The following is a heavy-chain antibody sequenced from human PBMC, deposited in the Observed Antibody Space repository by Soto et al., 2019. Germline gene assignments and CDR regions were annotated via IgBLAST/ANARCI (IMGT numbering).Heavy chain of an antibody. Sequence: ASVKVSCKASGYTFTSYDINWVRQATGQGLEWMGWMNPNSGNTGYAQKFQGRVTMTRNTSISTAYMELSSLRSEDTAVYYCARGKISLEWLSTRYSWFDPWGQGTLVTVSS. V-gene: IGHV1-8*01. D-gene: IGHD3-3*01. CDR2: MNPNSGNT. J-gene: IGHJ5*02. CDR1: GYTFTSYD. CDR3: ARGKISLEWLSTRYSWFDP.